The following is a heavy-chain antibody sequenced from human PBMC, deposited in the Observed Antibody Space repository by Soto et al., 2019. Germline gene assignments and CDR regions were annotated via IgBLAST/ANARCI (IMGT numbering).Heavy chain of an antibody. D-gene: IGHD2-2*01. J-gene: IGHJ6*02. Sequence: ASVNVSCKSSGYTLTSYRISWGRQGPGQGLEWMGWISAYNGNTNCAQKLQGRVTMTTDTSTSTAYMELRSLRSDDTAVYYCARGWVPPNRYGMDVWGQGTTVTVSS. CDR2: ISAYNGNT. V-gene: IGHV1-18*04. CDR1: GYTLTSYR. CDR3: ARGWVPPNRYGMDV.